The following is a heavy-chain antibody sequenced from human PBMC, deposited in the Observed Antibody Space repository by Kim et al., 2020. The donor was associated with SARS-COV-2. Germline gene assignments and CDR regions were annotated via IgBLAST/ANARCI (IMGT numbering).Heavy chain of an antibody. CDR3: ATGGVAADFDY. Sequence: GGSLRLSCAASGFTFSSYSMNWVRQAPGKGLEWVSSISSSSYIYYADSVKGRFTISRDNAKNSLYLQMNSLRAEDTAVYYCATGGVAADFDYWGQGTLVTVSS. V-gene: IGHV3-21*01. CDR2: ISSSSYI. CDR1: GFTFSSYS. J-gene: IGHJ4*02. D-gene: IGHD2-15*01.